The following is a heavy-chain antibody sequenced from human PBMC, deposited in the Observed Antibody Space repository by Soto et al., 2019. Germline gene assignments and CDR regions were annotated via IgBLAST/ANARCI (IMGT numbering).Heavy chain of an antibody. CDR2: ISGSGGST. D-gene: IGHD3-22*01. CDR1: GFTFSSYA. Sequence: GGSLRLSCAASGFTFSSYAMSWVRQAPGKGLEWVSAISGSGGSTYYADSVKGRFTISRDNSKNTLYLQMNSLRAEDTAVYYCAKDPSYDSALNWFDPWGQGTLVPVSS. CDR3: AKDPSYDSALNWFDP. V-gene: IGHV3-23*01. J-gene: IGHJ5*02.